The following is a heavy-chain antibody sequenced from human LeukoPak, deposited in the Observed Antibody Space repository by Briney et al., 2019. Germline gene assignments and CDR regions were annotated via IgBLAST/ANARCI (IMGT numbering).Heavy chain of an antibody. Sequence: GGSLRLSCTASGFSIKSNYMSWVRQAPGKRLEWVAVIYSGGSAHHAAPVRGRFTISRDKSENTVYLQMNNLRVEDTAVYYCAKDRDTGFYVKGSFEIWGQGTTVTVSS. CDR2: IYSGGSA. D-gene: IGHD3-9*01. CDR1: GFSIKSNY. CDR3: AKDRDTGFYVKGSFEI. J-gene: IGHJ3*02. V-gene: IGHV3-66*01.